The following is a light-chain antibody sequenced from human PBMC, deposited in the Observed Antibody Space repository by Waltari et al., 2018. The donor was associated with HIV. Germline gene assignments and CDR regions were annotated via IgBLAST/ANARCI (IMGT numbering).Light chain of an antibody. Sequence: QSVLTPPPSASGTPGHSVTISCSGSSSNIGSTFVYWYQQLPGTAPKLLIYRNNQRPSGVPDRFSGSKSGTSASLAISGLRSEDEADYYCAAWDDSLREVFGGGTKLTVL. CDR2: RNN. V-gene: IGLV1-47*01. CDR3: AAWDDSLREV. CDR1: SSNIGSTF. J-gene: IGLJ3*02.